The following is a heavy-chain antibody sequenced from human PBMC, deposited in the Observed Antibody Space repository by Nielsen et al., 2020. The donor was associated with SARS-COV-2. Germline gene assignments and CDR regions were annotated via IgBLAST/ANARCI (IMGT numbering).Heavy chain of an antibody. D-gene: IGHD1-1*01. CDR2: ISGYNGDT. CDR3: ARPITNNYYYYYMDV. J-gene: IGHJ6*03. CDR1: GYTLRDYG. Sequence: ASVKVSCKSSGYTLRDYGISWVRQAPGQGLKWMGWISGYNGDTNYAQKFQGRVTMTTDTSTSTAYMELRSLRSDDTAVYYCARPITNNYYYYYMDVWGKGTTVTVSS. V-gene: IGHV1-18*01.